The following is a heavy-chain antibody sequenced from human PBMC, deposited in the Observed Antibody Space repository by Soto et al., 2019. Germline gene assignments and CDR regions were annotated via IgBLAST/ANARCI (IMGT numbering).Heavy chain of an antibody. D-gene: IGHD3-22*01. V-gene: IGHV3-33*06. Sequence: GGSLRLSCAASGFTFSSYGMHWVRQAPGKGLEWVSAVRDSGNNKYYADSVKGRFTISRDNSKNTLYLQMNSLRVEDTAVYYCAKDPYSYSSGYFDYWGQGTLVTVSS. CDR2: VRDSGNNK. CDR1: GFTFSSYG. CDR3: AKDPYSYSSGYFDY. J-gene: IGHJ4*02.